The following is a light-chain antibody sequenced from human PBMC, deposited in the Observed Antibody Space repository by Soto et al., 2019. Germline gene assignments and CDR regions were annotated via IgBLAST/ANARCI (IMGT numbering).Light chain of an antibody. CDR2: DPS. CDR1: QSVSRY. V-gene: IGKV3-11*01. CDR3: QQRCNFLS. Sequence: EIVLTQSPGTLSLSPGERATLSCRASQSVSRYLAWYQQKPGQAPRLLMYDPSHRATGIPARFSGSGSGTDFTLTISSLEPEDFAVYYCQQRCNFLSFGGGNKVEI. J-gene: IGKJ4*01.